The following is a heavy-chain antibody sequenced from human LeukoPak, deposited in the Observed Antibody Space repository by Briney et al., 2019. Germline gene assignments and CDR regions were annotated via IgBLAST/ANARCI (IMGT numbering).Heavy chain of an antibody. D-gene: IGHD6-13*01. V-gene: IGHV1-69*06. CDR3: ARGVAAAGPNWFDP. Sequence: GASVKVSCKASGGTFSSYAISWVRQAPGQGLEWMGGIIPIFGTANYAQKFQGGVTITADKSTSTAYMELSSLRSEDTAVYYCARGVAAAGPNWFDPWGQGTLVTVSS. CDR2: IIPIFGTA. J-gene: IGHJ5*02. CDR1: GGTFSSYA.